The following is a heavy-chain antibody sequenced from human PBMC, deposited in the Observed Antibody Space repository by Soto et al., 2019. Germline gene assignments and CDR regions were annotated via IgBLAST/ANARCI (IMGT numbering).Heavy chain of an antibody. J-gene: IGHJ2*01. CDR3: ARETRIAAAGTSHWYFDL. D-gene: IGHD6-13*01. CDR2: INPSGGST. Sequence: QVQLVQSGAEVKKPGASVKVSCKASGYTFTSYYMHWVRQAPGQGLEWMGIINPSGGSTSYAQKFQGRVTMTRDTSTSTVYMELSSLRSEDTAVYYCARETRIAAAGTSHWYFDLWGRGTLVTVSS. CDR1: GYTFTSYY. V-gene: IGHV1-46*01.